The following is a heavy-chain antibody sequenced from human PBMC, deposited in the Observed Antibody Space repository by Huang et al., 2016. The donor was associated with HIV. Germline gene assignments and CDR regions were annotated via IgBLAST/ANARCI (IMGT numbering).Heavy chain of an antibody. CDR2: IYYSGSS. CDR3: ARAPATHSVFFY. J-gene: IGHJ4*02. CDR1: GDSIRSGGYY. D-gene: IGHD3-3*01. V-gene: IGHV4-30-4*08. Sequence: QVQLQESGPGLVKPSQTLSLTCTVSGDSIRSGGYYWTWIRQSPAKGLEWIGYIYYSGSSDYNPSRKSRVSISSDAFKNRVSLKLKSVTVADTAVYYCARAPATHSVFFYWGQGTLVTVSA.